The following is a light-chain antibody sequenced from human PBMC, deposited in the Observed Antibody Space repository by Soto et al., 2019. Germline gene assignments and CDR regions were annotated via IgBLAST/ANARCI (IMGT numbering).Light chain of an antibody. CDR2: GAS. V-gene: IGKV3-11*01. Sequence: EIVLTQSPATLSLSPGERATLSCRASQSVSNSLAWYQQKPGQAPRLLIYGASNRATGIPARFSGSGSGTDFTLTINNLEPEDFAVYYCQQRGNWPPVINFGQGTRLESK. CDR3: QQRGNWPPVIN. CDR1: QSVSNS. J-gene: IGKJ5*01.